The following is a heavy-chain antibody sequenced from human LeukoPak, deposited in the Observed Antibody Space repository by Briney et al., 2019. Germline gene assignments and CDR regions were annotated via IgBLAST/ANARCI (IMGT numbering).Heavy chain of an antibody. CDR1: GFTFSGSA. J-gene: IGHJ4*02. CDR2: IRSKANSYAT. V-gene: IGHV3-73*01. CDR3: TTLITMVRGVINLDY. D-gene: IGHD3-10*01. Sequence: GGSLRLSCAASGFTFSGSAMHWVRQAPGKGLEWVGRIRSKANSYATAYAASVKGRFTISRDDSKNTAYLQMNSLKTEDAAVYYCTTLITMVRGVINLDYWGQGTLVTVSS.